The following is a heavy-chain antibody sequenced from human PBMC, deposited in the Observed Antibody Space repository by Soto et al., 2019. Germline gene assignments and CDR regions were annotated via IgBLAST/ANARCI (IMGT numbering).Heavy chain of an antibody. CDR3: ARGGYYYGSGTSHPPYYYYGMHV. Sequence: SETLSLTCAVYGGSFSGYYWSWIRQPPGKGLEWIGEINHSGSTNYNPSLKSRVTISVDTSKNQFSLKLSSVTAADTAVYYCARGGYYYGSGTSHPPYYYYGMHVWGPGTTVTVYS. CDR2: INHSGST. CDR1: GGSFSGYY. V-gene: IGHV4-34*01. J-gene: IGHJ6*02. D-gene: IGHD3-10*01.